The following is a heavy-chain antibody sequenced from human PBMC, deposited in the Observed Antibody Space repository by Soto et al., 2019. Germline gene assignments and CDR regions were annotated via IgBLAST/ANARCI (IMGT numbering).Heavy chain of an antibody. Sequence: QMQLVQSGPEVKKPGTSVKVSGKASGFTFTSSAMQWVRQARGQRLEWIGWIVVGSGNTNYAQKFQERVTITRDMSTSTAYMELSSLRSEDTAVYYCAATIIAVAGTGYYGMDVWGQGTTVTVSS. D-gene: IGHD6-19*01. V-gene: IGHV1-58*02. CDR2: IVVGSGNT. J-gene: IGHJ6*02. CDR1: GFTFTSSA. CDR3: AATIIAVAGTGYYGMDV.